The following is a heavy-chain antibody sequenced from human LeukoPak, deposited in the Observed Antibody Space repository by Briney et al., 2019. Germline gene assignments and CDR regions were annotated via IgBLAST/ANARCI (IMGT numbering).Heavy chain of an antibody. CDR1: GGSISSGSYY. CDR2: VYIAGST. J-gene: IGHJ4*02. CDR3: ARGGVGAISY. Sequence: SESLSLTCTVSGGSISSGSYYWSCIRQPAGKGLEWIGRVYIAGSTKYNPSLKSRVTISVDTSKNQFSLKLSSVTAADTAVYYCARGGVGAISYWGQGTLVTISS. D-gene: IGHD1-26*01. V-gene: IGHV4-61*02.